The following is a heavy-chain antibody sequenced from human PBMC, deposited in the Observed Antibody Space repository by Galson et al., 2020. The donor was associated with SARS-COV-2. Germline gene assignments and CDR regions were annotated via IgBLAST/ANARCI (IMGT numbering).Heavy chain of an antibody. Sequence: SVKVSCKASGDNFNRLAVNWVRQAPGQGLEWIGGIMPLFGTTNYAQKFQGRVTITADESTSTAYMDLRRLRSEDTAVYFCARSRDIVVEPPDRDPCDIWGQGTLVTVSS. CDR3: ARSRDIVVEPPDRDPCDI. J-gene: IGHJ3*02. CDR1: GDNFNRLA. D-gene: IGHD5-12*01. CDR2: IMPLFGTT. V-gene: IGHV1-69*13.